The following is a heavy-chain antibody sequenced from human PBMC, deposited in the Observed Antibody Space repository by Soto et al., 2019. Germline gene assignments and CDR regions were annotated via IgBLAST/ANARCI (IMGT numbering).Heavy chain of an antibody. CDR1: GFTFSSYA. Sequence: GGSLRLSCAASGFTFSSYAMSWVRQAPGKGLEWVSAISGSGGSTYYADSVKGRFTISRDNSKNTLYLQMNSLRAEDTAVYYCAKAYSNYSIYYYGMDVWGQGTTVTVSS. CDR3: AKAYSNYSIYYYGMDV. D-gene: IGHD4-4*01. CDR2: ISGSGGST. J-gene: IGHJ6*02. V-gene: IGHV3-23*01.